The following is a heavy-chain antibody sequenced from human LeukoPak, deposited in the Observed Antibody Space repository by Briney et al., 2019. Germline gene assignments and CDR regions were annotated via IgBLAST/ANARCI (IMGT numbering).Heavy chain of an antibody. Sequence: SETLSLTCTVSGGSISSGSYYWSWIRQPAGKGLKWIGRIYTSGSTNYNPSLKSRVTISVDTSKNQFSLKLSSVTAADTAVYYCARALAAAGTNWFDPWGQGTLVTVSS. D-gene: IGHD6-13*01. CDR2: IYTSGST. CDR3: ARALAAAGTNWFDP. V-gene: IGHV4-61*02. J-gene: IGHJ5*02. CDR1: GGSISSGSYY.